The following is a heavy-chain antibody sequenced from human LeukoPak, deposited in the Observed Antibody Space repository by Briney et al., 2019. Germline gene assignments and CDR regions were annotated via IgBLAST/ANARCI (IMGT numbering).Heavy chain of an antibody. D-gene: IGHD2-2*01. CDR2: ISSSGST. J-gene: IGHJ6*03. Sequence: PSETLSLTCTVSGDSISNYYWNWIRQPAGKGLECIGRISSSGSTNYNPSLKSRVTISVDKSKNQVSLKLHSVTAADTAVYYCARGVVPAEINYYFYYMDVWGKGTTVTVSS. CDR1: GDSISNYY. V-gene: IGHV4-4*07. CDR3: ARGVVPAEINYYFYYMDV.